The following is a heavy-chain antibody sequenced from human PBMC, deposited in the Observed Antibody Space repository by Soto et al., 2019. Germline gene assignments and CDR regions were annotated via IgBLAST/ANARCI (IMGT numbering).Heavy chain of an antibody. D-gene: IGHD4-17*01. J-gene: IGHJ3*02. CDR1: GYSISSGYY. V-gene: IGHV4-38-2*01. CDR3: ARVVTTVNAFDI. Sequence: SETLSLTCAVPGYSISSGYYWGWIRQPPGKGLEWIGSIYHSGSTYYNPSLKSRVTISVDTSKNQFSLKLSSVTAADTAVYYCARVVTTVNAFDIWGQGTMVTVSS. CDR2: IYHSGST.